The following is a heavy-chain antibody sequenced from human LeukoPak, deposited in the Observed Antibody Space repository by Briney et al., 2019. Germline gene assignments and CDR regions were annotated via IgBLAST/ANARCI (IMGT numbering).Heavy chain of an antibody. D-gene: IGHD6-19*01. CDR2: IKTKTDGGTA. V-gene: IGHV3-15*01. Sequence: PGGSLRLSCAASGFTFSNAWMAWVRQAPGKGLEWVGRIKTKTDGGTADYAAPVKGRFTISRDDSINTLYLQMNSLKTEDTAVYYCTTEWALAGNFYWGQGTLVTVSS. J-gene: IGHJ4*02. CDR1: GFTFSNAW. CDR3: TTEWALAGNFY.